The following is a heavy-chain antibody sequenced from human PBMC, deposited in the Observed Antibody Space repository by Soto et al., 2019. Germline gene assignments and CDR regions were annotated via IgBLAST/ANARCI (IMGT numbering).Heavy chain of an antibody. V-gene: IGHV1-69*12. CDR1: GGTFSSYA. Sequence: QVQLVQSGAEVKKPGSSVKVSCKASGGTFSSYAISWVRQAPGQGLEWMGGIIPIFGTANYAQKFQGRVTSPADESTSTAYMELSSLRSEDTAVYYCARADQDYDILTGYYMTNWFDPWGQGTLVTVSS. CDR2: IIPIFGTA. CDR3: ARADQDYDILTGYYMTNWFDP. D-gene: IGHD3-9*01. J-gene: IGHJ5*02.